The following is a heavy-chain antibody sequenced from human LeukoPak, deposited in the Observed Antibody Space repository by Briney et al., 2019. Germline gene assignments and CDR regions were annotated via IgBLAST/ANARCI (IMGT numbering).Heavy chain of an antibody. J-gene: IGHJ4*02. Sequence: GGSLRLSCAASGFTFDDYAMHWVRQAPGKGLEWVSGISWNSGSIGYADSVKGRFTISRDNAKNSLYLQMNSLRAEDTALYYCAKDNYKQWLVLPGYWGQGTLVTVPS. CDR3: AKDNYKQWLVLPGY. CDR2: ISWNSGSI. CDR1: GFTFDDYA. D-gene: IGHD6-19*01. V-gene: IGHV3-9*01.